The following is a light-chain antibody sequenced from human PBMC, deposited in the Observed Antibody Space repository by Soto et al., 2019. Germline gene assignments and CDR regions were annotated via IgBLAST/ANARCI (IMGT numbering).Light chain of an antibody. CDR1: QAIGIY. CDR3: QKYSGAPPT. J-gene: IGKJ1*01. V-gene: IGKV1-27*01. Sequence: DIQMTQSPSSLSTSVGDRVTITCRASQAIGIYLAWYQQKPGKVPKLLIYAASTLQSGVPSRFSGSGSGTDFTXXINSLQPEDVATYYCQKYSGAPPTFGQGTKVEIK. CDR2: AAS.